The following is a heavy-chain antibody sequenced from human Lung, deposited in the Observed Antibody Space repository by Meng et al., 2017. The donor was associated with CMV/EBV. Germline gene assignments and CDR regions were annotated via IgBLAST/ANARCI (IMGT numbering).Heavy chain of an antibody. D-gene: IGHD3-10*01. CDR2: INPNSGGT. J-gene: IGHJ4*02. Sequence: ASVKVSXKASGHSFTDYYIHWVRQAPGQGLEWMGWINPNSGGTNYAENFQGRVTMTRDTSISTASMELNRLRSEDTAVYYCARDRFRTVRGLFSYWGQGNXVNGSS. CDR1: GHSFTDYY. CDR3: ARDRFRTVRGLFSY. V-gene: IGHV1-2*02.